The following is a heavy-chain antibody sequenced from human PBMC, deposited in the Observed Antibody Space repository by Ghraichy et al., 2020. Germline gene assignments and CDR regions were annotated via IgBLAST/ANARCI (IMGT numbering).Heavy chain of an antibody. CDR3: AALPTPANWFDS. CDR1: GLTFSNYG. Sequence: GGSLRLSCAASGLTFSNYGMSWVRQAPGKGLEWVSTISGSGGSTYYADSVKGRFIISRDNSKNTLYLQLNSLRAEDTAVYYCAALPTPANWFDSWGQGTLVSVFS. CDR2: ISGSGGST. V-gene: IGHV3-23*01. D-gene: IGHD2-15*01. J-gene: IGHJ5*01.